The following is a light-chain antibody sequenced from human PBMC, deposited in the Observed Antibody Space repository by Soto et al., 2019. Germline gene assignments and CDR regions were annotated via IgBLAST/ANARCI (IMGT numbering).Light chain of an antibody. J-gene: IGKJ3*01. V-gene: IGKV3-20*01. CDR2: GAS. CDR3: QQYGGSPKT. Sequence: EIVLTQSPGTLSLSPGERATLSCRASQSVSSSYLAWYRQKPGQAPRLLIYGASSSATGIPDRFSGSGSGGDFAITHSKMEPEDFAVYYCQQYGGSPKTFGPGTKVDIK. CDR1: QSVSSSY.